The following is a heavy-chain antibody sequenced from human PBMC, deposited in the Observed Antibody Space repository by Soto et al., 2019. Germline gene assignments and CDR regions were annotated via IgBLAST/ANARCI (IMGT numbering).Heavy chain of an antibody. D-gene: IGHD3-16*01. Sequence: SETLSLTCAVSGGSISSGGYSCSWILHPPGKGLEWIGYIYHSGSTYYNPSLKSRVTISVDRSKNQFPLKLSSVTAADTAVYYCARTIYGTSRGNWFDPSGQGTMVTVSS. V-gene: IGHV4-30-2*01. CDR1: GGSISSGGYS. CDR3: ARTIYGTSRGNWFDP. CDR2: IYHSGST. J-gene: IGHJ5*02.